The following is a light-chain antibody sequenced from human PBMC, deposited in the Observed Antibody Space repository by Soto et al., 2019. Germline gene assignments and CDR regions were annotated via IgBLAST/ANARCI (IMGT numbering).Light chain of an antibody. CDR1: QSISSW. V-gene: IGKV1-5*01. J-gene: IGKJ1*01. Sequence: DIQMTQSPSTLSASVGDRVTITCRASQSISSWLAWYQQKPGKAPKLLIYDASSLESGVPSRFSGSGSGTKFTLTISSLQPDDFATYYCQQYNSYWTFGQGTKVDIK. CDR3: QQYNSYWT. CDR2: DAS.